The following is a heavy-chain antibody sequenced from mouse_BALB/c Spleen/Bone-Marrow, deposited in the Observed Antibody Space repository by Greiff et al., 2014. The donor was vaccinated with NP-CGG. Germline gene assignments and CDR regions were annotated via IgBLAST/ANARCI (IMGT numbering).Heavy chain of an antibody. Sequence: VQLQQSGPELVKPGASVKISCKASGYTFTDYNMHWVKQSHGKSLEWIGYIYPYNGGTGYNQKFKSKATLTVDNSSSTAYMGLRSLTSEDSAVYYCARSYGNWYFDVWGAGTTVTVSS. CDR1: GYTFTDYN. D-gene: IGHD2-10*02. V-gene: IGHV1S29*02. J-gene: IGHJ1*01. CDR3: ARSYGNWYFDV. CDR2: IYPYNGGT.